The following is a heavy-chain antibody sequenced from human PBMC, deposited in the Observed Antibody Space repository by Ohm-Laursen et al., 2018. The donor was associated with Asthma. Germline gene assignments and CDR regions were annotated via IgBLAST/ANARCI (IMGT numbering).Heavy chain of an antibody. D-gene: IGHD1-7*01. J-gene: IGHJ4*02. CDR1: GYTFTNYG. CDR2: ISAYNGNT. CDR3: ARHTELQTFDY. V-gene: IGHV1-18*04. Sequence: ASVKVSCKASGYTFTNYGFSWVRQAPGQGLEWMAWISAYNGNTNYAPKFQDRVTMTTDTSTSTAYMELRGLRSDDTAVYYCARHTELQTFDYWGQGTLVTVSS.